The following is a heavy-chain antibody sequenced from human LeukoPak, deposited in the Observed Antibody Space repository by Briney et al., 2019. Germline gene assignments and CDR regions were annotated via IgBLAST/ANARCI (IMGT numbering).Heavy chain of an antibody. Sequence: GGSLRLSCAASGFTFSSYAMSWVRQAPGKGLEWVSAISGSGGSTYYAGSVKGRFTISRDNSKNTLYLQMNSLRAEDTAVYYCAKNRVVVPAAMRSWGQGTLVTVSS. CDR2: ISGSGGST. CDR3: AKNRVVVPAAMRS. J-gene: IGHJ5*02. D-gene: IGHD2-2*01. V-gene: IGHV3-23*01. CDR1: GFTFSSYA.